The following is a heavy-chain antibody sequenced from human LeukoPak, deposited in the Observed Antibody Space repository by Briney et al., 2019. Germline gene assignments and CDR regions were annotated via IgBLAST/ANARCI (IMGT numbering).Heavy chain of an antibody. J-gene: IGHJ6*03. D-gene: IGHD2-2*01. V-gene: IGHV3-48*03. CDR3: ARDRNQLLFDRPYYYYYMDV. Sequence: GGSLRLSCAASGFTFSSYEMNWVRQAPGKGLEWVSYISSSGSTIYYADSVKGRFTISRDNAKNSLYLQMNSLRAEDTAVYYCARDRNQLLFDRPYYYYYMDVWGKGTTVTVSS. CDR1: GFTFSSYE. CDR2: ISSSGSTI.